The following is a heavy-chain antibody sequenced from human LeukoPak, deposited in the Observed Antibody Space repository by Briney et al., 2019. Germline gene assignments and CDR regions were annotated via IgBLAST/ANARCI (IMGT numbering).Heavy chain of an antibody. CDR3: GYSSSWYGDWFDP. CDR2: ITPLLGIA. D-gene: IGHD6-13*01. V-gene: IGHV1-69*04. CDR1: GGTFSRYA. Sequence: SVKVSCKASGGTFSRYANSWVPHAPGQGLEWMGRITPLLGIANYAQKFQGRVTITADKSTSTAYMELSSLRSEDPAVYYCGYSSSWYGDWFDPWGQGTLVTVSS. J-gene: IGHJ5*02.